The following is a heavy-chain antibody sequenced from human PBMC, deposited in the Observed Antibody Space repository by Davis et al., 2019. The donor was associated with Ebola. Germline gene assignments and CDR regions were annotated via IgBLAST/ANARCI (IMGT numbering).Heavy chain of an antibody. CDR1: GCSISSSNW. J-gene: IGHJ4*02. CDR3: ARRSSAYYYVKY. CDR2: IYHSGST. V-gene: IGHV4-4*02. D-gene: IGHD3-10*02. Sequence: GSLRLSCAVSGCSISSSNWWSWVRQPPGKGLEWIGEIYHSGSTNYNPSLKSRVTISVDKSKNQFSLKLSSVTAADTAMYYCARRSSAYYYVKYWGRGTLVTVSS.